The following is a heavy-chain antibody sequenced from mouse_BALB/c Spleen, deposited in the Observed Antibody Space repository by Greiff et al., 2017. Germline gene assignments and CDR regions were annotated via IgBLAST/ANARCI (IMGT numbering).Heavy chain of an antibody. CDR3: ARQRGTTRGYFDY. Sequence: EVQVVESGGGLVKPGGSLKLSCAASGFAFSSYDMSWVRQTPEKRLEWVAYISSGGGSTYYPDTVKGRFTISRDNAKNTLYLQMSSLKSEDTAMYYCARQRGTTRGYFDYWGQGTTLTVSS. D-gene: IGHD1-1*01. J-gene: IGHJ2*01. V-gene: IGHV5-12-1*01. CDR1: GFAFSSYD. CDR2: ISSGGGST.